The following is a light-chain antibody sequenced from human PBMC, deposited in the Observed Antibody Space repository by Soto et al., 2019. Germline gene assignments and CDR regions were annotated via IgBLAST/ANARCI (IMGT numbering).Light chain of an antibody. CDR2: GAS. V-gene: IGKV3-20*01. CDR1: QSVSSSY. CDR3: QQYGSSTMYT. Sequence: EIVLTQSPGTLSLSPGERATLSCRASQSVSSSYLAWYQQKPCQAPRLLIYGASSRATGIPDTFSGSGSGTDFTLTISRLEPEDFAVYYCQQYGSSTMYTFGQGTKVDIK. J-gene: IGKJ2*01.